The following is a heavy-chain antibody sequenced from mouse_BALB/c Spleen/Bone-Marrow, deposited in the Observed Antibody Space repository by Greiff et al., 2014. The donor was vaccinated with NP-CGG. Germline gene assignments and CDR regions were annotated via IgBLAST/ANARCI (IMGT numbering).Heavy chain of an antibody. J-gene: IGHJ3*01. D-gene: IGHD2-2*01. CDR3: TTSRGYNWFAY. V-gene: IGHV1S16*01. Sequence: VQLQESGAELVKPGASVKLSCMASGYTFTSYYMYWVKQRPGQGLEWIGEINPSNGGADFNEKFKIKATLTVDKSSSTAYMQLSSLTSEDSAVYYCTTSRGYNWFAYWGQGTLVTVSA. CDR1: GYTFTSYY. CDR2: INPSNGGA.